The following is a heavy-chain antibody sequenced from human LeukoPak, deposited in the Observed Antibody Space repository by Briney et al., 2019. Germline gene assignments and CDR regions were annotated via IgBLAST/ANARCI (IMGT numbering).Heavy chain of an antibody. CDR1: GFTVSSDY. CDR3: ARNWSDP. J-gene: IGHJ5*02. CDR2: IYSGGST. V-gene: IGHV3-53*05. Sequence: GGSLRLSCAASGFTVSSDYMSWVRQAPGKGLEWVSVIYSGGSTYYADSVKGRFTISRDKSKNTVYLQMNSLRFEDTAMYYCARNWSDPWGQGTLVTVSS.